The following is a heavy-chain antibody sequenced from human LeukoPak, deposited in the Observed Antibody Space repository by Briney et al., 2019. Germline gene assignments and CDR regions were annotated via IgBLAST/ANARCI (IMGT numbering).Heavy chain of an antibody. J-gene: IGHJ4*02. Sequence: KPSETLSLTCTVSGGSISSYYWSWIRQPPGKGLEWIGYIYYSGSTNYNPSLKSRVTISVDKSKNQFSLQLSSVTAADTAVYYCARTVCSSTSCWFDYWGQGTLVTVSS. CDR3: ARTVCSSTSCWFDY. CDR2: IYYSGST. D-gene: IGHD2-2*01. V-gene: IGHV4-59*01. CDR1: GGSISSYY.